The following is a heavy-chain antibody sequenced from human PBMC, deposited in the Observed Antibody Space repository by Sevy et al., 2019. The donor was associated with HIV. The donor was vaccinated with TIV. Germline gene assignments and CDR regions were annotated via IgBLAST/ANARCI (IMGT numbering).Heavy chain of an antibody. V-gene: IGHV3-23*01. CDR3: ATEWTVLSDWYGEFDY. CDR2: ISNSGSNT. Sequence: GGSLRLSCAASGFTFTNYGMHWVRQAPGKGLEWVSGISNSGSNTYYADSVRGRFTVSRDNSKNTVYLQLNSLRADDKAIYYCATEWTVLSDWYGEFDYWGQGTLVTVSS. CDR1: GFTFTNYG. D-gene: IGHD6-19*01. J-gene: IGHJ4*02.